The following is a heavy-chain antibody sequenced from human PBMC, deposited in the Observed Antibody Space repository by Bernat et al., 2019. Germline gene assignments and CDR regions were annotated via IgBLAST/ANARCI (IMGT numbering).Heavy chain of an antibody. V-gene: IGHV1-3*01. CDR1: GYIFTGYP. D-gene: IGHD3-10*01. Sequence: QVEVVQSGAEVKKPGASVKLSCTASGYIFTGYPIHWVRQAPGQGLEWMGWVNAANGNTKYSQKFQGRVSLIRDTSANIAYMELSSLTSEDTAVYFCARGNYYGTYHGFDFWGQGTMVTVSS. J-gene: IGHJ3*01. CDR3: ARGNYYGTYHGFDF. CDR2: VNAANGNT.